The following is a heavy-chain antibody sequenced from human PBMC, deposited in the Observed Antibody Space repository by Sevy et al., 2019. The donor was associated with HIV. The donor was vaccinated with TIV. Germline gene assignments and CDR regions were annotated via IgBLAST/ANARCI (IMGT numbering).Heavy chain of an antibody. CDR3: VAEPPSGGHGNYNSGLDL. CDR1: GFLFGDYY. Sequence: GGSLRLSCTVSGFLFGDYYMHWVCQAPGKGLEWVSLILDRGDQTFYGESVKGRSTISRDNAKNTLYLQMSRLRQEDTVVYYCVAEPPSGGHGNYNSGLDLWGQGTTVTVSS. J-gene: IGHJ6*02. D-gene: IGHD3-16*01. V-gene: IGHV3-30*03. CDR2: ILDRGDQT.